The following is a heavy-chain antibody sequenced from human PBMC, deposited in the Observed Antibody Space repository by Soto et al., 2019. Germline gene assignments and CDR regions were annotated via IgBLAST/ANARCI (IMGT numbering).Heavy chain of an antibody. J-gene: IGHJ6*02. V-gene: IGHV2-26*01. Sequence: QVTLKESGPVLVKPTETLTLTCTVSGFSLSNARMGVSWIRQPPGKALEWLAHIFSNDEKSYSTSLKSRLTIAKDTSKSQVVLTMTNMDPVDTASYYCARMDEAVVGQHYYGMDVWGQGTTVTVSS. CDR2: IFSNDEK. CDR1: GFSLSNARMG. CDR3: ARMDEAVVGQHYYGMDV. D-gene: IGHD6-19*01.